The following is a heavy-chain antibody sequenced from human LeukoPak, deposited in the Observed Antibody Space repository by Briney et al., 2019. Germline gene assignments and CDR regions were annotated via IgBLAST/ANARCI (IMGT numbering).Heavy chain of an antibody. CDR1: GFTFNTYT. V-gene: IGHV3-48*01. Sequence: GGSLRLSCAASGFTFNTYTMNWVRQAPGKGLEWVSYISGSSGIIDYADSVRGRFTISRDNAKNSLYLQMNSLRAEDTAVYYCARDSDTYYFDYWGQGTLVTVSS. CDR3: ARDSDTYYFDY. CDR2: ISGSSGII. J-gene: IGHJ4*02.